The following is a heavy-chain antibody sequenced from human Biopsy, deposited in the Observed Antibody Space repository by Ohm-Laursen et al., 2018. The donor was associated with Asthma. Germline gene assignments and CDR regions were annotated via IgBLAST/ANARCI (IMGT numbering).Heavy chain of an antibody. CDR3: ARAVDYSHYYGIDV. CDR1: GYTFNSAG. V-gene: IGHV1-18*01. Sequence: GASVKVSCNTSGYTFNSAGITWVQQAPGQGLEWMGWISVYNGNTRVAQKLQDRVTMITDTSTSTAYMELRSLRSDDTAVYFCARAVDYSHYYGIDVWGQGTTVTVS. J-gene: IGHJ6*02. CDR2: ISVYNGNT. D-gene: IGHD3-10*01.